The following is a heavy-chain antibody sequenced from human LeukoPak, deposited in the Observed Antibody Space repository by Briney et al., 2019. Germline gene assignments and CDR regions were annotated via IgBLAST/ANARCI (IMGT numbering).Heavy chain of an antibody. CDR2: IYYSGST. V-gene: IGHV4-59*01. CDR1: GGSISSYY. D-gene: IGHD3-10*01. CDR3: ARVKSGYYYYMDV. Sequence: PSETLSLTCTVSGGSISSYYWSWIRQPPGKGVEWIGYIYYSGSTNYNPSLKSRVTISVDTSKNQFSLKLSSVTAADTAVYYCARVKSGYYYYMDVWGKGTTVTISS. J-gene: IGHJ6*03.